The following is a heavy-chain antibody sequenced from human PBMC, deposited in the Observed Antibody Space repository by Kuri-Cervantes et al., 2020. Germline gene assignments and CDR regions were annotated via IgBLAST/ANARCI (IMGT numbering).Heavy chain of an antibody. Sequence: SETLSLTCTVSGGSISSSSYYWGWIRQPPGKGLEWIGSIYYSGSTYYNPSLKSRATISLDSSKNQFSLKLSSVTAADTAVYYCARRTHIVVVVAASFSQQSYMDVWGKGTTVTVSS. D-gene: IGHD2-15*01. V-gene: IGHV4-39*07. CDR2: IYYSGST. CDR3: ARRTHIVVVVAASFSQQSYMDV. CDR1: GGSISSSSYY. J-gene: IGHJ6*03.